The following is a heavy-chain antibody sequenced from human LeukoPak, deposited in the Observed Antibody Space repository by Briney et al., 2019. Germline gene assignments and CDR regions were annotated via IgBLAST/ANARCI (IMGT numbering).Heavy chain of an antibody. CDR2: IYHSGST. CDR3: ARATPDYYGGTYYFDY. D-gene: IGHD4-23*01. CDR1: GGSISSSNW. Sequence: SETLSLTCAVSGGSISSSNWWSWVRQPPGKGLEWIGEIYHSGSTNYNPSLKSRVTISVDKSKNQFSLKLSSVTAADTAVYYCARATPDYYGGTYYFDYWGQGTLVTVSS. V-gene: IGHV4-4*02. J-gene: IGHJ4*02.